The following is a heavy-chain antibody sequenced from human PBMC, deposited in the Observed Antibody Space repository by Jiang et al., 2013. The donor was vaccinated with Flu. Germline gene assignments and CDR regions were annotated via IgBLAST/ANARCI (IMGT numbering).Heavy chain of an antibody. D-gene: IGHD6-6*01. CDR3: ARGGSSSPYNWFDP. V-gene: IGHV1-3*01. CDR2: INAGNGDT. Sequence: GAEVKKPGASVKVSCKASGYTFTGYYMHWVRQAPGQGLEWMGWINAGNGDTRYSQKLQGRVTITRDTSASTGYMELSSLTSADTAVYYCARGGSSSPYNWFDPWGQGTLVTVSS. CDR1: GYTFTGYY. J-gene: IGHJ5*02.